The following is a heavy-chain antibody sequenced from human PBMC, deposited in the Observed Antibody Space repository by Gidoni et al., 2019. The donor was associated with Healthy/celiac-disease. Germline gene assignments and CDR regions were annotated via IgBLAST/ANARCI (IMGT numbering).Heavy chain of an antibody. Sequence: EVQLVESGGGLVKPGGSLRLSCAASGFTFSSYSMNWVRQAPGKGLGWVSSISSSSSYIYYADSVKGRFTISRDNAKNSLYLQMNSLRAEDTAVYYCARLSRSYYDSSVPDAFDIWGQGTMVTVSS. CDR1: GFTFSSYS. CDR2: ISSSSSYI. CDR3: ARLSRSYYDSSVPDAFDI. J-gene: IGHJ3*02. D-gene: IGHD3-22*01. V-gene: IGHV3-21*01.